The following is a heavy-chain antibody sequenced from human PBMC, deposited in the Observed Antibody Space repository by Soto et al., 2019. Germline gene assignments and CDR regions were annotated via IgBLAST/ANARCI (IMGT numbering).Heavy chain of an antibody. CDR3: ARHSSVVVISPFDY. V-gene: IGHV4-39*01. Sequence: SETLSLTCTVSGGSISSSSYYWGWIRQPPGKGLEGIGSIYYSGSTYYNPSLKSRVTISVDTSKNQFSLKPSSVTAAETAVYYCARHSSVVVISPFDYWGQGTLVTVSS. J-gene: IGHJ4*02. CDR1: GGSISSSSYY. D-gene: IGHD3-22*01. CDR2: IYYSGST.